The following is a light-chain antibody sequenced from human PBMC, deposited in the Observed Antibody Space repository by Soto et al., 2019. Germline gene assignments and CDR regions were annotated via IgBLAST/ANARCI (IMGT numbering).Light chain of an antibody. V-gene: IGKV1-39*01. CDR2: AAS. J-gene: IGKJ2*01. CDR3: QQRYSPPQMYT. CDR1: QSISNS. Sequence: DIQMTQSPSSLSASVGDRVTITCRASQSISNSLNWYQQKPGKAPDLLIYAASNLQSGVPSRFTGSGSGTDFTLTISSLQPEDFTTYYCQQRYSPPQMYTFGQGTKLEIK.